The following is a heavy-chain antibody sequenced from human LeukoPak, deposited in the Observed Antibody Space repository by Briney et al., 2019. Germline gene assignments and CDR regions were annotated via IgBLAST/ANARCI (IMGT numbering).Heavy chain of an antibody. V-gene: IGHV4-4*07. CDR3: TRGRHGEGLDS. CDR1: GDSLTNNY. CDR2: IYANGEI. J-gene: IGHJ4*02. D-gene: IGHD1-1*01. Sequence: SETLSLTWTGSGDSLTNNYWGWTRQPAGRGLEWIGRIYANGEINYNPSLNNRATLSLDTSKNQFSLTVRSVTAADTAVYYCTRGRHGEGLDSWGQGILVTVSS.